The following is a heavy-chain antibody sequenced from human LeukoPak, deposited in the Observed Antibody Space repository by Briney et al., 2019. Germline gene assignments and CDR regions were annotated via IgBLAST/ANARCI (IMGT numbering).Heavy chain of an antibody. V-gene: IGHV3-74*01. CDR2: INSDGSST. D-gene: IGHD3-10*01. J-gene: IGHJ4*02. CDR3: AREFSYYGSGRPLDH. Sequence: PGGSLRLSCAASGFTFSSYWMHWVRQAPGKGLVWVSRINSDGSSTSYADSVKGRFTISRDNAKNTLYLQMNSLRAEDTAVYYCAREFSYYGSGRPLDHWGQGTLVTVSS. CDR1: GFTFSSYW.